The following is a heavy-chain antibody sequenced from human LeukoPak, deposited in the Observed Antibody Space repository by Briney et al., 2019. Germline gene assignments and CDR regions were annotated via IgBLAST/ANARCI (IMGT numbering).Heavy chain of an antibody. CDR1: GYTFTAYY. J-gene: IGHJ5*02. D-gene: IGHD3-16*01. CDR2: INPNSGGT. V-gene: IGHV1-2*02. CDR3: AGGTAGKGGGGRDWFDP. Sequence: ASVNVSCKASGYTFTAYYMHWVRQAPGQGPEWMGWINPNSGGTVYAQNFQGRVTMTRDTSISTAYMELNRLRSDDTAVYYCAGGTAGKGGGGRDWFDPWGQGTLVTVSS.